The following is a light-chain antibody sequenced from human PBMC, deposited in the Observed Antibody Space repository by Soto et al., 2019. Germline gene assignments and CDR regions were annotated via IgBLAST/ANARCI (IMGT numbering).Light chain of an antibody. J-gene: IGKJ5*01. Sequence: EIVMTQSPATLSVSPGERVTLSCRASQNIASNLAWVQQRPGQPPRLLIYGASTRAPGLPARISGSGSGTEFTLTISSLQSEDFAVYYCQQFHEWPSITFGQGTRLEIK. CDR3: QQFHEWPSIT. CDR1: QNIASN. V-gene: IGKV3-15*01. CDR2: GAS.